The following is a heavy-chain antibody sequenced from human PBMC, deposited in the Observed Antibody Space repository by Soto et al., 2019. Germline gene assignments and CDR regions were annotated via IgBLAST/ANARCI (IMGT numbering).Heavy chain of an antibody. J-gene: IGHJ4*02. V-gene: IGHV3-21*01. CDR1: GFTFSTYS. CDR3: ARVLGGSYYYFDY. D-gene: IGHD1-26*01. Sequence: GGSLRLSCAASGFTFSTYSMNWFRQAPGKGLEWVSSISSSSSDIYYADSVKGRLTISRDDAKNSLYLQMNSLRAEDTAVYYCARVLGGSYYYFDYWGQGTLVTVSS. CDR2: ISSSSSDI.